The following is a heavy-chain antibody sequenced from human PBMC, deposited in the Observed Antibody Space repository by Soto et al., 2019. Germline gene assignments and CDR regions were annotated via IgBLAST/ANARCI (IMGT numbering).Heavy chain of an antibody. CDR2: IWYDGSNK. Sequence: GGALRLSCAASGFTFSSYGMHWGRQAPGKGLEWVAVIWYDGSNKYYADSVKGRFTISRDNSKNTLYLQMNSLRAEDTAVYYCARDGYCSGGSCYSVPVFDYWGQGT. CDR3: ARDGYCSGGSCYSVPVFDY. V-gene: IGHV3-33*01. D-gene: IGHD2-15*01. CDR1: GFTFSSYG. J-gene: IGHJ4*02.